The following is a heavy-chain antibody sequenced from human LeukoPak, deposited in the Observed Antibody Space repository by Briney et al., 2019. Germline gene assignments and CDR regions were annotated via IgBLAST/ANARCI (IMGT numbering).Heavy chain of an antibody. V-gene: IGHV4-39*07. J-gene: IGHJ1*01. CDR3: ARSSLEYYDILTGFHE. CDR2: IFYSGST. CDR1: GASINSDTSY. Sequence: PSETLSLTCTVSGASINSDTSYWAWIRQPPGKGLEWVGNIFYSGSTSYKPSLKSRVTISVDTSKNQFSLKLISVTAADTAVYYCARSSLEYYDILTGFHEWGQGTLVSVSS. D-gene: IGHD3-9*01.